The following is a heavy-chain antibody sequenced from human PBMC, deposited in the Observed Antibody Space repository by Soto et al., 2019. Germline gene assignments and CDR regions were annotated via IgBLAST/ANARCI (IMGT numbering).Heavy chain of an antibody. CDR1: GFTFSSYS. Sequence: PGGSLRLSCAASGFTFSSYSMNWVRQAPVKGLEWVSSISSSSTYIYYADSVKGRFTISRDNAKNSLDLQMHSLRAEDTAVYYCARAGQVHFYYYGMDVWGQGTTVTVSS. V-gene: IGHV3-21*01. J-gene: IGHJ6*02. CDR2: ISSSSTYI. D-gene: IGHD2-2*01. CDR3: ARAGQVHFYYYGMDV.